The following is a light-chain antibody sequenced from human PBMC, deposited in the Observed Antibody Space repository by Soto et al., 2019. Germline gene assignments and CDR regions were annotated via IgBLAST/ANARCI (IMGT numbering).Light chain of an antibody. V-gene: IGKV3-20*01. CDR3: QQFSSYPLT. CDR1: QTVRNNY. Sequence: EFELTQSPGTLSLSPGERATISCRASQTVRNNYLDWYQQKPGQASRLLIYDASSRATGIPDRFSGGGSGTDFALTISRLEPEDFAVYYCQQFSSYPLTFGGGTKVEIK. J-gene: IGKJ4*01. CDR2: DAS.